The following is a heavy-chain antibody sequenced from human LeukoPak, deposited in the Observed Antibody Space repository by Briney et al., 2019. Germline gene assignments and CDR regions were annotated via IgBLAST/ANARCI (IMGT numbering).Heavy chain of an antibody. CDR2: ISGSGGST. Sequence: GGSLRLSCAASGFTFSSYAMSWVRQAPGKGLEWVSAISGSGGSTYYADSAKGRFTISRDNSKNTLYLQMNSLRAEDTAVYYCAKDFKSMVRGVINDWGQGTLVTVSS. J-gene: IGHJ4*02. V-gene: IGHV3-23*01. CDR1: GFTFSSYA. CDR3: AKDFKSMVRGVIND. D-gene: IGHD3-10*01.